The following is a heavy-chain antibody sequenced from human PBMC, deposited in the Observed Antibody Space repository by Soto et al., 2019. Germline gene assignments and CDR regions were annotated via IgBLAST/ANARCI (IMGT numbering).Heavy chain of an antibody. D-gene: IGHD2-8*01. V-gene: IGHV1-2*02. J-gene: IGHJ6*02. CDR1: GYTFIGYY. CDR2: INPNSGGT. CDR3: ARSPPRDCTNGVCYSYYYYYGMDV. Sequence: ASVKVSCKASGYTFIGYYMHWVRQAPGQGLEWMGWINPNSGGTNYAQKFQGRVTMTRDTSISTAYMELSRLRSDDTAVYYCARSPPRDCTNGVCYSYYYYYGMDVWGQGTTVTV.